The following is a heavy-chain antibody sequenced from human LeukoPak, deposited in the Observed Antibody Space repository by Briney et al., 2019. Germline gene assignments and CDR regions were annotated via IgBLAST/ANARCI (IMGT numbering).Heavy chain of an antibody. J-gene: IGHJ5*02. D-gene: IGHD5-12*01. CDR2: FDPGDGER. Sequence: ASVRVSCKVSGHSLAQLSMHWVRQALGKGPEWMGGFDPGDGERIYEQKFQGRVTMTEDTSTDTAYMKLSNLRSGDTAVYYCAAGPTSGYAPYNWFDPWGQGTLVTVSS. CDR1: GHSLAQLS. V-gene: IGHV1-24*01. CDR3: AAGPTSGYAPYNWFDP.